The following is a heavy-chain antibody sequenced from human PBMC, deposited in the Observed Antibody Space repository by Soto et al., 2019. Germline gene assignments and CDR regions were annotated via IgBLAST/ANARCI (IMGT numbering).Heavy chain of an antibody. CDR2: INAYNGNT. Sequence: ASVKVSCKASGYTFTSYGISWVRQAPGQGLEWMGWINAYNGNTKYAQKLQGRVTMTTDTSTSTAYMELRSLRSDDTAVYYCARDAAVGRFDYWGQGTLVTVSS. CDR3: ARDAAVGRFDY. D-gene: IGHD6-19*01. V-gene: IGHV1-18*01. J-gene: IGHJ4*02. CDR1: GYTFTSYG.